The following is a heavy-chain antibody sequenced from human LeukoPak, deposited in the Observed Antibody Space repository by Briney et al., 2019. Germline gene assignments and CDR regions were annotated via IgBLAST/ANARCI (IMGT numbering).Heavy chain of an antibody. CDR2: ISGSADNT. V-gene: IGHV3-23*01. CDR3: AKQGFGC. Sequence: GGSLRLSCAASGFALSSHWMTWVRQAPGEGLEWVSTISGSADNTNYAEAVKGRFTISRDNSKNTMYLQMNSLRAEDTAVYYCAKQGFGCWGQGTLVAVSS. CDR1: GFALSSHW. J-gene: IGHJ4*02.